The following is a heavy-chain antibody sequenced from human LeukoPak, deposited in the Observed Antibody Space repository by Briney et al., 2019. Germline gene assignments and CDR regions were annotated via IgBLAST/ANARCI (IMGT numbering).Heavy chain of an antibody. CDR1: GFTFSDYY. V-gene: IGHV3-11*01. CDR3: GRDFRDRSMPIDY. Sequence: PGGSLRLSCAASGFTFSDYYMSWIRQAPGKGLEWLSCISRSAVSTHYADSVKGRFTISRDNAKNSLYLQMNSLRAEDTAVYYCGRDFRDRSMPIDYWGQGTLVTVSS. CDR2: ISRSAVST. D-gene: IGHD2/OR15-2a*01. J-gene: IGHJ4*02.